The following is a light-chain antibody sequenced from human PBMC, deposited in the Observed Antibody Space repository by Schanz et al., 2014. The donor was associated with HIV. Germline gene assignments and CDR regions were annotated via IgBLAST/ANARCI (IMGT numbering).Light chain of an antibody. V-gene: IGKV1-5*03. CDR1: QSIGSW. CDR3: QQYDDYPLT. J-gene: IGKJ3*01. Sequence: DIPMTQPPSTLSASVGDRVIISCRASQSIGSWLAWYQQKAGEPPKLLIYEATTLETGVPSRFSGSGSGTEFTLTINSLQPEDFATYYCQQYDDYPLTFGPGTTVDVK. CDR2: EAT.